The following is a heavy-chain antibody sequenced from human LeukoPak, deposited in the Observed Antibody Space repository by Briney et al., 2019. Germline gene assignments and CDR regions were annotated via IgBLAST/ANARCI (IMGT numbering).Heavy chain of an antibody. Sequence: PSETLSLTCAVYGGSFSGYYWSWIRQPPGKGLEWIGEINHSGSTNYNPSLKSRVTISVDTSKNQFSLKLSSVTAADTAVYYCAKDPYGSGSYQTSSLRGYFDYWGQGTLVTVSS. J-gene: IGHJ4*02. CDR3: AKDPYGSGSYQTSSLRGYFDY. D-gene: IGHD3-10*01. V-gene: IGHV4-34*01. CDR2: INHSGST. CDR1: GGSFSGYY.